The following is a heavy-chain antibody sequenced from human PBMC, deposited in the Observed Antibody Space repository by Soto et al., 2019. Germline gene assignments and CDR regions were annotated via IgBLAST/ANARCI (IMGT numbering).Heavy chain of an antibody. CDR3: ASHHSGYYDSSGYLY. CDR2: IIPIFGTA. V-gene: IGHV1-69*13. J-gene: IGHJ4*02. D-gene: IGHD3-22*01. Sequence: ASVKVSCKASGGTFSSYAISWVRQAPGQGLEWMGGIIPIFGTANYAQKFQGRVTITADESTSTAYMELSSLRSEDTAVYYCASHHSGYYDSSGYLYWGQGTLVTVSS. CDR1: GGTFSSYA.